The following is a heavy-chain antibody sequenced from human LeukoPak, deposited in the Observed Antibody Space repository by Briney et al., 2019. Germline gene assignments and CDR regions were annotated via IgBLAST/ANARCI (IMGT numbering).Heavy chain of an antibody. J-gene: IGHJ3*02. CDR3: ARERRVDIVATTDAFDI. V-gene: IGHV1-46*01. CDR2: INPSGGST. CDR1: GYTFTSYY. Sequence: ASVKVSCKASGYTFTSYYMRWVRQAPGQGLEWMGIINPSGGSTSYAQKFQGRVTMTRDTSTSTVYMELSSLRSEDTAVYYCARERRVDIVATTDAFDIWGQGTMVTASS. D-gene: IGHD5-12*01.